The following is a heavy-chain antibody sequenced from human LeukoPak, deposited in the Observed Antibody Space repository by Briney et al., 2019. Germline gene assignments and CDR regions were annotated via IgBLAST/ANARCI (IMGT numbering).Heavy chain of an antibody. V-gene: IGHV4-4*02. D-gene: IGHD3-3*01. CDR2: VYHSGST. Sequence: SETLSLTCAVSGDSIISTNWWSWDRQPPGKGLEWIGQVYHSGSTNYNPSLKSRVTISIGRSKDHFSLKLSSVTAADTAVYYCARTILGVVINRFFDYWGQGTLVPVSS. CDR3: ARTILGVVINRFFDY. CDR1: GDSIISTNW. J-gene: IGHJ4*02.